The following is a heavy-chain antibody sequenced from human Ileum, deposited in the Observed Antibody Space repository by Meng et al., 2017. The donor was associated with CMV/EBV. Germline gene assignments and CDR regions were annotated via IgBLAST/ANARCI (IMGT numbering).Heavy chain of an antibody. J-gene: IGHJ5*02. CDR2: INHSGST. D-gene: IGHD6-6*01. CDR1: GGSFSGYY. V-gene: IGHV4-34*01. CDR3: ARGRLYSSSWAPFDP. Sequence: YGGSFSGYYWRWIRQPPGKGLEWIGEINHSGSTNYNPSLKSRVTISVDTSKNQFSLKLSSVTAADTAVYYCARGRLYSSSWAPFDPWGQGTLVTVSS.